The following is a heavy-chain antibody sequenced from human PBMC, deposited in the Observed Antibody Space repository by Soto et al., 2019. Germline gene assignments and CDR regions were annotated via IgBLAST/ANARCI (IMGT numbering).Heavy chain of an antibody. V-gene: IGHV5-51*01. CDR1: GYSFTDYW. D-gene: IGHD3-9*01. CDR3: ARQADYNILTGYFYSFDY. CDR2: IYPGDSDA. Sequence: GESLKISCKSSGYSFTDYWIGWVRQMPGKGLEWMGIIYPGDSDARYSPSFQGQVTISVDTSINTAFLRWNSLTASDTAMYYCARQADYNILTGYFYSFDYWGQGPLVSVSS. J-gene: IGHJ4*02.